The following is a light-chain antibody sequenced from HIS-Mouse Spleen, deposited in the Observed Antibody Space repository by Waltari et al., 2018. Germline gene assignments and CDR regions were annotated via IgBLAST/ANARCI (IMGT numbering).Light chain of an antibody. V-gene: IGLV3-10*01. CDR1: ALPKKY. CDR2: EDS. Sequence: SYELTQPPSVSVSPGQTARITCSGDALPKKYAYWYQQKSGQAPVLVIYEDSKRPSGIRGRLSGSSSGTKTTLTISRAQVEDEADYYCYSTDSSGNHRVFGGGTKLTVL. CDR3: YSTDSSGNHRV. J-gene: IGLJ2*01.